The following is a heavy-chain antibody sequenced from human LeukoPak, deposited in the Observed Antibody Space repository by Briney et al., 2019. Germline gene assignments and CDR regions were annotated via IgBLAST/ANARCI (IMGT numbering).Heavy chain of an antibody. Sequence: SSETLSLTCTVSGGSMSSYYWSWIRQPPGKGLGWIGYIYYSGSTNYNPSLKSRVTISVDTSKNQFSLKLSSVTAADTAVYYCARGEGYSSSWYGVHYFDYWGQGTLVTVSS. CDR1: GGSMSSYY. CDR2: IYYSGST. D-gene: IGHD6-13*01. J-gene: IGHJ4*02. CDR3: ARGEGYSSSWYGVHYFDY. V-gene: IGHV4-59*12.